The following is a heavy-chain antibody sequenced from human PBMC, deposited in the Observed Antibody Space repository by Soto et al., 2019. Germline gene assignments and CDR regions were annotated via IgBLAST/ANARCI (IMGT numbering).Heavy chain of an antibody. D-gene: IGHD3-3*02. CDR1: GFTFSSYW. CDR3: AREYAFLEWLLKENYYYYGMDV. V-gene: IGHV3-7*01. CDR2: IKQDGSEK. J-gene: IGHJ6*02. Sequence: VGSLRLSCAASGFTFSSYWMTWVRQAPGKGLEWVANIKQDGSEKYCVDSVKGRFTISRDNAKNSLYLQMNSLRAEDSAVYYCAREYAFLEWLLKENYYYYGMDVWGQGTTVTVSS.